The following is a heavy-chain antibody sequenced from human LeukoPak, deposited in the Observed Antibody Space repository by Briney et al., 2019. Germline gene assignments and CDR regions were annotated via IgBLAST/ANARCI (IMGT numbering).Heavy chain of an antibody. V-gene: IGHV3-74*01. CDR3: ATPRGSGSYLAFDY. D-gene: IGHD1-26*01. CDR2: INSDGSST. CDR1: GFTFSSYW. J-gene: IGHJ4*02. Sequence: GGSLRLSCAASGFTFSSYWMHWVRQAPGKGLVWVSRINSDGSSTSYADSVEGRFTISRDNAKNTLHLQMNSLRAEDTAVYYCATPRGSGSYLAFDYWGQGTLVTVSS.